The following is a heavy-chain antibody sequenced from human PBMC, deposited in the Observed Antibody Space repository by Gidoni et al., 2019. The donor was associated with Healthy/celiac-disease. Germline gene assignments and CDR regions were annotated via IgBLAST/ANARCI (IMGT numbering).Heavy chain of an antibody. J-gene: IGHJ6*02. CDR3: AREMATTRRHYYYYGMDV. D-gene: IGHD5-12*01. CDR2: IIPIFGTA. CDR1: GGTFSSYA. V-gene: IGHV1-69*01. Sequence: QVQLVQSGAEVKKPGSSVKVSCKASGGTFSSYAISGVRQAPGQGLEWMGGIIPIFGTANYAQKFQGRVTITADESTSTAYMELSSLRSEDTAVYYCAREMATTRRHYYYYGMDVWGQGTTVTVSS.